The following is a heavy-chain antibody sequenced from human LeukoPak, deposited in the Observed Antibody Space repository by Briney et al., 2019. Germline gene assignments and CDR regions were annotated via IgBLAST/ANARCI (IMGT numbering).Heavy chain of an antibody. J-gene: IGHJ4*02. V-gene: IGHV1-8*01. Sequence: ASVKVSCKASGYTFTSYDINWVRQATGQGLEWMGWMNPNSGNTGYAQKFQGRVTMTRNTSISTAYKELSSLRSEDTAVYYCARGSYSSSPLDYWGQGTLVTVSS. CDR3: ARGSYSSSPLDY. D-gene: IGHD6-6*01. CDR2: MNPNSGNT. CDR1: GYTFTSYD.